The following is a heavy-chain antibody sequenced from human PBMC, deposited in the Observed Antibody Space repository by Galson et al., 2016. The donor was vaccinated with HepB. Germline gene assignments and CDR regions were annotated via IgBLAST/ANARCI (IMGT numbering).Heavy chain of an antibody. J-gene: IGHJ2*01. CDR2: ISTGGTTI. CDR3: ARDPYCGGDCNSPRYFDL. CDR1: GFTFSLYS. V-gene: IGHV3-48*04. D-gene: IGHD2-21*02. Sequence: SLRLSCAASGFTFSLYSMYWVRQAPGKGLDWVSYISTGGTTIYYAGSVKGRFTISRDNAKNLLYLQMNSLRVEDTAVYYCARDPYCGGDCNSPRYFDLWGRGTLVTVSS.